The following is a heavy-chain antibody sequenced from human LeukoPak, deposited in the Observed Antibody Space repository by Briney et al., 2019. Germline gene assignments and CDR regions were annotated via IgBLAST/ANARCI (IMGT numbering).Heavy chain of an antibody. CDR1: GGTFSSYA. CDR3: ARGGYYDSSGYSFDY. J-gene: IGHJ4*02. CDR2: IIPILGIA. D-gene: IGHD3-22*01. V-gene: IGHV1-69*04. Sequence: SVKVSCKASGGTFSSYAISWVRQAPGQGLEWMGRIIPILGIANYAQKFQGRVTITADKSTSTAYMELSSLRSEDTAVYYCARGGYYDSSGYSFDYWGQGTLVTISS.